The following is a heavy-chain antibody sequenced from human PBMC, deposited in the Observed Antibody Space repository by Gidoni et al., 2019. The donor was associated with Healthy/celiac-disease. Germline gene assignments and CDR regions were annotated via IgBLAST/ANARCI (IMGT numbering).Heavy chain of an antibody. D-gene: IGHD5-12*01. CDR1: GGTFRSYA. CDR2: IIPIFGTA. Sequence: QVQLVQSGAEVKKPGSSVKVSCKASGGTFRSYAISWVRQAPGQGLEWMGGIIPIFGTANYEQKFQGRVTITADESTSTAYMELSSLRSEDTAVYYCARDGDSGYDFPRGYYGMDVWGQGTTVTVSS. CDR3: ARDGDSGYDFPRGYYGMDV. J-gene: IGHJ6*02. V-gene: IGHV1-69*01.